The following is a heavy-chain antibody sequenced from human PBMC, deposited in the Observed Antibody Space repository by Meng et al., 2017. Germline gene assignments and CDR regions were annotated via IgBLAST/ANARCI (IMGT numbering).Heavy chain of an antibody. CDR1: GFSGTDGW. V-gene: IGHV3-15*01. CDR2: NNSNSDGRTS. CDR3: ATGGAAFDH. Sequence: VLVAESGGGWVTAGGSLRLSCLASGFSGTDGWMSRVRQGPGQGVEWVGRNNSNSDGRTSDDAAPVNGRFTISSDDLKNTLYLQMNSLITEYTAVYFCATGGAAFDHWGQGTLVTVSS. D-gene: IGHD6-13*01. J-gene: IGHJ4*02.